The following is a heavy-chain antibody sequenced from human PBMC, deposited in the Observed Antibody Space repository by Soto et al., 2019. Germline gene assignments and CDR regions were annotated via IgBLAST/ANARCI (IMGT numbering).Heavy chain of an antibody. J-gene: IGHJ4*02. CDR2: ISSSSSYI. CDR1: GFTFSSYS. D-gene: IGHD5-12*01. V-gene: IGHV3-21*01. Sequence: GGSLRLSCVASGFTFSSYSMNWVRQPPGKGLEWVSSISSSSSYIYYADSVKGRFTISRDNAKNSLYLQMNSLRAEDTAVYYCAREKIVATGNDYWGQGTLVTVSS. CDR3: AREKIVATGNDY.